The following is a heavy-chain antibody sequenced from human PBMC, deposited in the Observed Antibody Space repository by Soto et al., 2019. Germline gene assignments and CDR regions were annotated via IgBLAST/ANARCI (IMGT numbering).Heavy chain of an antibody. CDR3: ARAVGNQKIIYYYYGMDV. CDR1: GFTFSSYE. D-gene: IGHD2-15*01. V-gene: IGHV3-48*03. CDR2: ISSSGSTI. J-gene: IGHJ6*02. Sequence: PGGSLRLSCAASGFTFSSYEMNWVRQAPGKGLEWVSYISSSGSTIYYADSVKGRFTISRDNAKNSLYLQMNSLRAEDTAVYYCARAVGNQKIIYYYYGMDVWGQGTTVTVSS.